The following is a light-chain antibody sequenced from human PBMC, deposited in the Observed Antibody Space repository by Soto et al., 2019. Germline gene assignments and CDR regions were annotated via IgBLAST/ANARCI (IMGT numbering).Light chain of an antibody. CDR2: GAS. V-gene: IGKV3-15*01. CDR1: QSVSSS. J-gene: IGKJ4*01. Sequence: DIEMTQSPATLSVSPGERATLSCRASQSVSSSLAWYQQKSGQTPRLLIYGASTRASDIPARFSGSGSGTEFTLTISSLQSEDFAVYYCQQYDSFPLTFGGGTKVEIK. CDR3: QQYDSFPLT.